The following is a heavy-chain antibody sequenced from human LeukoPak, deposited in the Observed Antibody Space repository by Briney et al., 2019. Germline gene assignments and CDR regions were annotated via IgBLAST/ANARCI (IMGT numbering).Heavy chain of an antibody. Sequence: PSETLSLTCAVYGGSFSGYYWSWIRQPPGKGLEWIGEINHSGSTNYNPSLKSRVTISADTSKNQFSLKLSSVTAADTAVYYCAVKVNELLRYFDWLVLWGQGTLVTVSS. D-gene: IGHD3-9*01. V-gene: IGHV4-34*01. CDR2: INHSGST. CDR3: AVKVNELLRYFDWLVL. CDR1: GGSFSGYY. J-gene: IGHJ5*02.